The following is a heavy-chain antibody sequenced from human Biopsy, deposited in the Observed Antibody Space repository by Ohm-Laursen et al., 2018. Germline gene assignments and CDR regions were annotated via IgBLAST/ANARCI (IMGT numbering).Heavy chain of an antibody. CDR1: GDSISSYY. V-gene: IGHV4-59*01. Sequence: SDTLSLTCTVSGDSISSYYWSWIRRPPGKGLEWIGYVYYTGSTDYNPSLQSRVTISVDTSKNHFSLRLRSVTPADTAIYYCARDRGYYSDRTVPGYFDLWGRGTLVTVSS. J-gene: IGHJ2*01. D-gene: IGHD3-22*01. CDR2: VYYTGST. CDR3: ARDRGYYSDRTVPGYFDL.